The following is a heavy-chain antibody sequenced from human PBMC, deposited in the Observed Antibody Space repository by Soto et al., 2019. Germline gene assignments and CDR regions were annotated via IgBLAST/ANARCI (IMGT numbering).Heavy chain of an antibody. CDR1: GFTFSSYA. Sequence: PGGSLRLSCAASGFTFSSYAMSWVRQAPGKGLEWVSAISGSGGSTYYADSVKGRFTISRDNSKNTLYLQMNSLRAEDTAVYYCAKARISYYDFWSGYTIADYYYGMDVWGQGTTVTVSS. CDR2: ISGSGGST. CDR3: AKARISYYDFWSGYTIADYYYGMDV. J-gene: IGHJ6*02. V-gene: IGHV3-23*01. D-gene: IGHD3-3*01.